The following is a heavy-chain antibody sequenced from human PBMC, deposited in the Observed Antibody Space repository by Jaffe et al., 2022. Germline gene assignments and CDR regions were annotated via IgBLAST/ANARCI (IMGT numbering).Heavy chain of an antibody. CDR1: GFTFSSYS. D-gene: IGHD3-22*01. Sequence: EVQLVESGGGLVQPGGSLRLSCAASGFTFSSYSMNWVRQAPGKGLEWVSYISSSGSTIYYADSVKGRFTISRDNAKNSLYLQMNSLRAEDTAVYYCARDSTDYDSSGYYSKFDYWGQGTLVTVSS. CDR3: ARDSTDYDSSGYYSKFDY. CDR2: ISSSGSTI. J-gene: IGHJ4*02. V-gene: IGHV3-48*04.